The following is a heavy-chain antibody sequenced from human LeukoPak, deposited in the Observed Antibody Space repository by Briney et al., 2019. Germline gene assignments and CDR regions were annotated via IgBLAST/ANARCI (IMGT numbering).Heavy chain of an antibody. D-gene: IGHD3-22*01. CDR3: AKQGFGTMIVVVGDFDY. CDR1: GFSFSSHA. CDR2: INPNSGGT. Sequence: PGGSLRLSCVASGFSFSSHAMNWVRQAPGKGLEWMGRINPNSGGTNYAQKFQGRVTMTRDTSISTAYMELSRLRSDDTAVYYCAKQGFGTMIVVVGDFDYWGQGTLVTVSS. V-gene: IGHV1-2*06. J-gene: IGHJ4*02.